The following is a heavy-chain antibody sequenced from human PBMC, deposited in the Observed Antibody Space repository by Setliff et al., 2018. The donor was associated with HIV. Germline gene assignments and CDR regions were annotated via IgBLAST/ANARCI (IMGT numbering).Heavy chain of an antibody. V-gene: IGHV3-72*01. CDR1: GFSFSDHR. CDR3: ARDWGEHYDSSGFSS. J-gene: IGHJ5*02. Sequence: GGSLRLSCAASGFSFSDHRMDWVRLGPGKGLEWIGRIRHKAVGYTTEYAPSVRGRFTVSRDDSKNSLYLRMNSLRAEDTAVYYCARDWGEHYDSSGFSSWGQGTLVTVSS. CDR2: IRHKAVGYTT. D-gene: IGHD3-22*01.